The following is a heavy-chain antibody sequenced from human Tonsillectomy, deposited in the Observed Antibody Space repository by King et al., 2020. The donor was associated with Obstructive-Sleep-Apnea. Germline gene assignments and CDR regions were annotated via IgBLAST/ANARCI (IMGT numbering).Heavy chain of an antibody. D-gene: IGHD5-18*01. V-gene: IGHV3-30*04. J-gene: IGHJ4*02. CDR2: ISYDGSNK. CDR3: ARWATRGIQFPVKGGYFDY. CDR1: GFTFSHYS. Sequence: QLVQSGGGVVQPGRSLRLSCAASGFTFSHYSMHWIRQAPGKGLEWVAVISYDGSNKYYADSVKGRFTISRDNSNNTLFLQMNSLRAEGTAVYYCARWATRGIQFPVKGGYFDYWGQGTLVTVSS.